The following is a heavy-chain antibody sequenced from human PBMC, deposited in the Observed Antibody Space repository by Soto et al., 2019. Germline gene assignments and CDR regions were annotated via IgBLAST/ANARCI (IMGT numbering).Heavy chain of an antibody. CDR2: IITICGTA. D-gene: IGHD1-26*01. J-gene: IGHJ4*01. CDR3: ARHCGRHSGGIDY. V-gene: IGHV1-69*01. CDR1: GGTFSSYS. Sequence: QVQLVQSGAEVKKPGSSVKVSCKDSGGTFSSYSINWVRQAPGQGLEWMGEIITICGTANYAQKFHGRVTITADESTSTAYMELSSLRSDDTAVYYCARHCGRHSGGIDYWCHGTLVTVSS.